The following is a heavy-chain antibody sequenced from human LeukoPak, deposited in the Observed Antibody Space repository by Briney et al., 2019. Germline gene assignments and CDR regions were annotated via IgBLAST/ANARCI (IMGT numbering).Heavy chain of an antibody. CDR1: GGSISSYY. Sequence: SETLSLTCTVSGGSISSYYWSWIRQPPGKGLEWIGYIYYSGSTNYNPSLKSRVTISVDTSKNQFSLKLSSVTAADTAVYYCTRHSAYDYEQDAFGIWGQGTMVTVSS. D-gene: IGHD5-12*01. V-gene: IGHV4-59*08. CDR2: IYYSGST. CDR3: TRHSAYDYEQDAFGI. J-gene: IGHJ3*02.